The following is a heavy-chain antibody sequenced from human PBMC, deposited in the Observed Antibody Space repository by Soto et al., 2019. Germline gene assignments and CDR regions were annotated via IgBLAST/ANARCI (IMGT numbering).Heavy chain of an antibody. J-gene: IGHJ4*02. CDR3: AMEVQVHTPAFVY. CDR1: GGTFNTYA. D-gene: IGHD3-10*01. CDR2: ISPMFGAA. V-gene: IGHV1-69*19. Sequence: QVQLVQSGAEMKKPGSSVKVSCQSSGGTFNTYAMNWVRQAPGQGPEWMGDISPMFGAANYAPKFEGRVTITADESTGTSYIQLSSLTSEDTALYFCAMEVQVHTPAFVYWGQGTLVTVSS.